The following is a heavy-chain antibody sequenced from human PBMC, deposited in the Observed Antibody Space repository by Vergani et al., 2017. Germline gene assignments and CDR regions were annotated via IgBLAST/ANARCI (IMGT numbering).Heavy chain of an antibody. D-gene: IGHD2-15*01. CDR3: AKGGGGSLI. CDR2: ISGSGGST. Sequence: VQLVQSGAEVKKPGSSVKVSCKASGGTFSSYAMSWVRQAPGKGLEWVSAISGSGGSTYYADSVKGRFTISRDNSKNTLYLQMNSLRAEDTAVYYCAKGGGGSLIWGQGTMVTVSS. CDR1: GGTFSSYA. V-gene: IGHV3-23*04. J-gene: IGHJ3*02.